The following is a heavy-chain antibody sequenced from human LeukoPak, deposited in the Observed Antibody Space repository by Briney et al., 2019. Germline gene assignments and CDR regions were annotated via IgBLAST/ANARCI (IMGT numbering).Heavy chain of an antibody. Sequence: PGGSLRLSCAASGFTFSSYGMHWVRQAPGKGLEWVAVIWYDGSNKYYADSVKGRFTISRDNSKNTLYLQMNSLRAEDTAVYYCARDNSYDSSGYYYVGIDYWGQGTLVTVSS. CDR3: ARDNSYDSSGYYYVGIDY. J-gene: IGHJ4*02. CDR2: IWYDGSNK. V-gene: IGHV3-33*01. CDR1: GFTFSSYG. D-gene: IGHD3-22*01.